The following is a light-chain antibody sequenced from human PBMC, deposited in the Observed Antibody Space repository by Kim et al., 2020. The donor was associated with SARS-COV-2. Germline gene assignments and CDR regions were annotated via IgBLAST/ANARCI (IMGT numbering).Light chain of an antibody. V-gene: IGLV2-14*01. J-gene: IGLJ1*01. CDR3: SSYTSSSTYV. CDR1: SSDVGVYNY. Sequence: QSALTQPASVSGSPGQSITISCTGTSSDVGVYNYVSWYQQHPGKAPKLMIYDVSKRPSGVSNRFSGSKSRNTASLTISGLQAEDEADYYCSSYTSSSTYVFGSGTKVTVL. CDR2: DVS.